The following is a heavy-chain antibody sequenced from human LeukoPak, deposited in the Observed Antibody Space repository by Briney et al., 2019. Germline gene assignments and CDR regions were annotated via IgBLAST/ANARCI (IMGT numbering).Heavy chain of an antibody. CDR2: IYYSGST. V-gene: IGHV4-39*07. CDR3: ATVAKQQLVRSFDY. J-gene: IGHJ4*02. D-gene: IGHD6-13*01. CDR1: DGSISSSSYY. Sequence: NPSETLSLTCTVSDGSISSSSYYWGWIRQPPGKGPEWIGSIYYSGSTYYNPSLKSRVTMSVDTSKNQFSLRLSSVTAADTAVYYCATVAKQQLVRSFDYWGQGTLVTVSS.